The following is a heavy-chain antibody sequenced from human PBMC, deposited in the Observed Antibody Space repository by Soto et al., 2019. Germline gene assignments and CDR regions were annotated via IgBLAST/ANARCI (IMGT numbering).Heavy chain of an antibody. CDR1: GFTFSSYW. CDR2: IIRDGSST. CDR3: GRGGSGLYGMDI. J-gene: IGHJ6*02. Sequence: EVQLVESGRGLVQPGGSLRLACAASGFTFSSYWMHWVRQAPGKGLVWISRIIRDGSSTNYADSVKGRFTISRDNAKNTLYLEINSLRADDTAVYFCGRGGSGLYGMDIWGQGTTVIVSS. D-gene: IGHD3-10*01. V-gene: IGHV3-74*01.